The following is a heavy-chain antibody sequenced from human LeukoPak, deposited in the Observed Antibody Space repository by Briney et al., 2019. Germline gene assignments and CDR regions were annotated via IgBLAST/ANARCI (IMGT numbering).Heavy chain of an antibody. D-gene: IGHD5-18*01. CDR2: ISGSGGST. CDR1: GFTFSSYG. J-gene: IGHJ3*02. Sequence: GGSLRLSCAASGFTFSSYGMSWVRQAPGKGLEWVSAISGSGGSTYYADSVKGRFTISRDNSKNTLYLQVNSLRAEDTAVYYCANRRGYSYVAAFDIWGQGTMVTVSS. V-gene: IGHV3-23*01. CDR3: ANRRGYSYVAAFDI.